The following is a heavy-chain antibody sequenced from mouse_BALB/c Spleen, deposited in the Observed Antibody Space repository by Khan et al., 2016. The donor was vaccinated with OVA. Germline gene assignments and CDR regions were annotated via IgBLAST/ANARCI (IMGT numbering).Heavy chain of an antibody. D-gene: IGHD2-2*01. Sequence: VQLQQSGAELVKPGASVKLSCKASGYTFTSYYMYWVKQRPGQGLEWIGEINPSNGGTNFNEKFKSKATLTVDKSSSTAYMRLSSLTSVDSSVYYCTRSGYGSFAFWGQGTLVTVSA. V-gene: IGHV1S81*02. J-gene: IGHJ3*01. CDR2: INPSNGGT. CDR1: GYTFTSYY. CDR3: TRSGYGSFAF.